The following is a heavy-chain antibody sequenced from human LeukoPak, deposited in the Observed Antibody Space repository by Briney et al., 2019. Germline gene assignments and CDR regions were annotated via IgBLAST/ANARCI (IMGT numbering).Heavy chain of an antibody. Sequence: ASVKVSCKASGYTFTSYYMHWVRQAPGQGLEWMGWINPNSGGTNYAQKFQGRVTMTRDTSISTAYMELSRLRSDDTAVYYCARDAAPARFYWFDPWGQGTLVTVSS. CDR1: GYTFTSYY. CDR3: ARDAAPARFYWFDP. CDR2: INPNSGGT. J-gene: IGHJ5*02. D-gene: IGHD6-6*01. V-gene: IGHV1-2*02.